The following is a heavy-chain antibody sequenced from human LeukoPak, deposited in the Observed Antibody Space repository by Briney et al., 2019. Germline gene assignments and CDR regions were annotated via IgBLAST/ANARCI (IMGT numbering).Heavy chain of an antibody. Sequence: ASVKVSCKASGYTFTGYYMHWVRQAPGQGLEWMGWINPNSGGTNYAQKFQGRVTMTRDTSISTAYMELSRLRSDDTAVYYCARDDYGDYGEWFDPWGQETLVTVSS. CDR2: INPNSGGT. D-gene: IGHD4-17*01. V-gene: IGHV1-2*02. CDR1: GYTFTGYY. CDR3: ARDDYGDYGEWFDP. J-gene: IGHJ5*02.